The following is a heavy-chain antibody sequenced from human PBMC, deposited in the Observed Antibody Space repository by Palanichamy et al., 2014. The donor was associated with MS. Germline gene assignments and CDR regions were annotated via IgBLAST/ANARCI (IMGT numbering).Heavy chain of an antibody. CDR1: LLHQQRLL. CDR3: ARALVNMMNAFDI. Sequence: QVQLQESGPGLVKPSGDPVPHLHCLWLLHQQRLLLGLDPAVPRKGLELIGTIYPRGGTYYTAPLTSRVTISQDTSKNQFSLKLTSVTAADTAVYYCARALVNMMNAFDIWGQGTLVTVSS. CDR2: IYPRGGT. D-gene: IGHD2-21*01. J-gene: IGHJ3*02. V-gene: IGHV4-38-2*02.